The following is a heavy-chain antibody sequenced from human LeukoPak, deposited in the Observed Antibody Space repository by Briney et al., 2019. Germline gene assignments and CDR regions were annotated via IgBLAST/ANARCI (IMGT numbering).Heavy chain of an antibody. CDR2: IYYSGST. V-gene: IGHV4-59*01. CDR3: ARGYGSSPPFDY. D-gene: IGHD6-13*01. CDR1: GGSISSYY. J-gene: IGHJ4*02. Sequence: SETLSLTCTVSGGSISSYYWSWIRQPPGKGLEWIGYIYYSGSTNYNPSLKSRVTISVDTSKNQFSLKLSSVTAADTAVYYCARGYGSSPPFDYWGQGTLVTVSS.